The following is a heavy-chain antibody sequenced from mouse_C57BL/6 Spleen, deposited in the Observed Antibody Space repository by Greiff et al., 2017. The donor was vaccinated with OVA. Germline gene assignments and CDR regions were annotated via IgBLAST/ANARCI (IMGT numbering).Heavy chain of an antibody. CDR1: GYTFTDYY. V-gene: IGHV1-26*01. D-gene: IGHD2-12*01. Sequence: EVQLQQSGPELVKPGASVKISCKASGYTFTDYYMNWVKQSHGKSLEWIGDINPNNGGTSYNQKFKGKATLTVDKSSSTAYMELRSLTSEDSAVYYCARYDDAYAMDYWGQGTSVTVSS. CDR2: INPNNGGT. CDR3: ARYDDAYAMDY. J-gene: IGHJ4*01.